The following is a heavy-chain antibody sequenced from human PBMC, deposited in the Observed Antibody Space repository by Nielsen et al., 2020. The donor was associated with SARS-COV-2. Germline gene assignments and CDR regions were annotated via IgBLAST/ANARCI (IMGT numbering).Heavy chain of an antibody. CDR3: ARDMYAGSWYTESHYDYYYAMDV. Sequence: WIRQPPGKGLVWVSRMNSDGSSTTYADSVKGRFTISRDNAKNTLYLQMNSLRAEDTAVYYCARDMYAGSWYTESHYDYYYAMDVWGQGTTVTVSS. J-gene: IGHJ6*02. D-gene: IGHD6-13*01. CDR2: MNSDGSST. V-gene: IGHV3-74*01.